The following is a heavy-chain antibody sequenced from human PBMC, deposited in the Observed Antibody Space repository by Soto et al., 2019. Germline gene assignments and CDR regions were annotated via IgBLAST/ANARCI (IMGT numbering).Heavy chain of an antibody. Sequence: QVQLVESGGGVVQPGRSLRLSCAASGFTFSSYGMHWVRQAPGKGLEWVAVISYDGSNKYYADSVKGRFTISRDNSKNTLYLQMNSLRAEDTAVYYCAKVEGGYCSSTSCADDAFDIWGQGTMVTVSS. CDR3: AKVEGGYCSSTSCADDAFDI. J-gene: IGHJ3*02. CDR2: ISYDGSNK. D-gene: IGHD2-2*01. CDR1: GFTFSSYG. V-gene: IGHV3-30*18.